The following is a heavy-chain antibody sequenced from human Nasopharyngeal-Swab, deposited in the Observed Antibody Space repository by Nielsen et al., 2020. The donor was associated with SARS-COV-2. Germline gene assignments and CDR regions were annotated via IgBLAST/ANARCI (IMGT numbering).Heavy chain of an antibody. J-gene: IGHJ4*02. CDR2: IWYDASKI. Sequence: GESLKISCAASGFAFGSYGMHWVRQAPGRGLEWVAVIWYDASKIYYADSVKGRFTISRDNSKNTLFLEMNGLRPEDSAMYYCVKDEHSFHIGPLDYRGQGALVTVAS. D-gene: IGHD5-18*01. V-gene: IGHV3-33*03. CDR1: GFAFGSYG. CDR3: VKDEHSFHIGPLDY.